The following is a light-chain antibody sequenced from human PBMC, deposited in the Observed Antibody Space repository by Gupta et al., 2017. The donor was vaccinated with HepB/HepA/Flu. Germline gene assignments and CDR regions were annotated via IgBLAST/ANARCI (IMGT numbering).Light chain of an antibody. CDR1: QSVLYSSNNKNY. CDR3: QQYYTTPCT. Sequence: DSVIMQTPDSLAVSLGERASINCKSSQSVLYSSNNKNYLAWYQQKPGQPPKLLIYWASTRESGVPDRFSGSGSGTDFTLTISSLQAEDVAVYYCQQYYTTPCTFGQGTKVEIK. V-gene: IGKV4-1*01. J-gene: IGKJ1*01. CDR2: WAS.